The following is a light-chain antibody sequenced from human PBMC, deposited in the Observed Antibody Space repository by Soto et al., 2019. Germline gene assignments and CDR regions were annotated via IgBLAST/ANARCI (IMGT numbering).Light chain of an antibody. CDR3: QVWDTSRDHQV. Sequence: SYELTQPPSVSVAPGKTARITCGGDNIGSESVNWYQQSPDQAPVLVIYYDSDRPSGIPERFSGSNSGNTATLTISRVEAGDEADYYCQVWDTSRDHQVFGGGTKLTVL. V-gene: IGLV3-21*04. J-gene: IGLJ3*02. CDR1: NIGSES. CDR2: YDS.